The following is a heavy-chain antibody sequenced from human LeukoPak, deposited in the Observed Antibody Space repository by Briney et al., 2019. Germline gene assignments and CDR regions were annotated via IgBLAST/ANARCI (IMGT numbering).Heavy chain of an antibody. Sequence: PSETLSLTCTVSGGSISSGGYYWSWLRQHPGKGLEWIGYIYYSGSTYYNPSLKSRVTISVDTSRNQFSLKLTSVTAADTAVYYCARGPHYYDSSGSNFDYWGQGTLVTVSS. D-gene: IGHD3-22*01. J-gene: IGHJ4*02. CDR2: IYYSGST. V-gene: IGHV4-31*03. CDR3: ARGPHYYDSSGSNFDY. CDR1: GGSISSGGYY.